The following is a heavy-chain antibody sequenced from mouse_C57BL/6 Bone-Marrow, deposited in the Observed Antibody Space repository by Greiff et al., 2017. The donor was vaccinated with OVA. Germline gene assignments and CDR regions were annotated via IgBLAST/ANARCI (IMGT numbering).Heavy chain of an antibody. D-gene: IGHD1-1*01. V-gene: IGHV3-6*01. CDR3: ARAFYYGSSQYFDV. CDR2: ISYDGSN. J-gene: IGHJ1*03. Sequence: ESGPGLVKPSQSLSLTCSVTGYSITSGYYWNWIRQFPGNKLEWMGYISYDGSNNYNPSLKNRISITRDTSKNQFILKLNSVTTEDTATYDCARAFYYGSSQYFDVWGTGTTVTVSS. CDR1: GYSITSGYY.